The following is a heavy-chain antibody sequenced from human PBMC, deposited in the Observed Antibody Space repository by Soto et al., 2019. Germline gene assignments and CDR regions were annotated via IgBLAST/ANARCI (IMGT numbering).Heavy chain of an antibody. CDR2: VNPILSMS. J-gene: IGHJ4*02. D-gene: IGHD5-12*01. CDR3: ASNYGAGYRAFDS. CDR1: GDTFNFYS. Sequence: QVQLVQSGAEVKSAGSSVKVSCKASGDTFNFYSINWVRQAPGLGLEWVGRVNPILSMSNYAQRFQRRVTMTADQSTGTAYLELRCLRSDDTAIYYCASNYGAGYRAFDSWGQGALVTVSS. V-gene: IGHV1-69*02.